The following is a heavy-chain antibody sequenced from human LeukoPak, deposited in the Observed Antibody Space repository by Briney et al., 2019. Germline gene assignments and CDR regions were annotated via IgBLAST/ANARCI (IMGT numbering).Heavy chain of an antibody. CDR3: ARDQPYYYDSSGKPDY. Sequence: GRSLKLSCAASGFTFSSYGMHWVRQAPGKGLEWVAVTSYDGSNKYYADSVKGRFTISRDNSKNTLYLQMNSPRAEDTAVYYCARDQPYYYDSSGKPDYWGQGTLVTVSS. D-gene: IGHD3-22*01. V-gene: IGHV3-30*19. J-gene: IGHJ4*02. CDR1: GFTFSSYG. CDR2: TSYDGSNK.